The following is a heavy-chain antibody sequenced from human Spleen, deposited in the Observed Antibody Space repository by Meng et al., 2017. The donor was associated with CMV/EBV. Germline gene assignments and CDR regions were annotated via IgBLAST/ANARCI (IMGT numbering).Heavy chain of an antibody. V-gene: IGHV4-59*01. J-gene: IGHJ6*02. CDR2: VLYTGGT. Sequence: SETLSLTCAVSGGSISGDYWSWIRQPPGKGLEWIGYVLYTGGTIYNSSLKSRVTISVDTSKNQFSLKLKSLTAADTAVYYCAREIGGGLAARRVMDVWGQGTKVTVSS. CDR3: AREIGGGLAARRVMDV. D-gene: IGHD6-6*01. CDR1: GGSISGDY.